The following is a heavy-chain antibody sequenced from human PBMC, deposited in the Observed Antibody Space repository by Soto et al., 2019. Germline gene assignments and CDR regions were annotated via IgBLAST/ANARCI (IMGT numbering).Heavy chain of an antibody. D-gene: IGHD6-19*01. CDR3: ARTRAVAGTIYYGMDV. V-gene: IGHV1-2*04. CDR1: GYTFTGYY. J-gene: IGHJ6*02. CDR2: INPNSGGT. Sequence: ASVKVSCKASGYTFTGYYMHWVRQAPGQGLEWMGWINPNSGGTNYAQKFQGWVTMTRDTSISTAYMELSRLRSDDTAVYYCARTRAVAGTIYYGMDVWGQGTTVTVS.